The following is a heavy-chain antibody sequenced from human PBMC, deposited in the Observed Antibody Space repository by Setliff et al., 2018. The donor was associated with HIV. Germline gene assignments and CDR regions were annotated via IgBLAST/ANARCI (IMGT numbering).Heavy chain of an antibody. CDR3: ARGGAVSADFDS. Sequence: PSETLSLTCTVSGGSISSTTYWWGWIRQPPGKGLEWIGTIYYNGNTFYDPSLKSRLTISVDTSKNQFSLSLNSVTAADTAVYFCARGGAVSADFDSWGQGTLVTVSS. J-gene: IGHJ5*01. CDR1: GGSISSTTYW. V-gene: IGHV4-39*07. D-gene: IGHD3-16*01. CDR2: IYYNGNT.